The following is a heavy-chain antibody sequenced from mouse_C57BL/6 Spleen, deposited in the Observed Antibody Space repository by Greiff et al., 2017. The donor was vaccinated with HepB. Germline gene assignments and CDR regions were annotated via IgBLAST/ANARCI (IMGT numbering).Heavy chain of an antibody. CDR1: GYTFTRYW. J-gene: IGHJ3*01. CDR3: TRKSPVWAY. CDR2: IYPGNSDT. Sequence: EVQLVESGTVLARPGASVKMSCKTSGYTFTRYWMHWVKQRPGQGLEWRGAIYPGNSDTSYNQKFKGKAKLTAVTSASTAYMELSSLTNEDSAVYYCTRKSPVWAYWGQGTLVTVSA. V-gene: IGHV1-5*01.